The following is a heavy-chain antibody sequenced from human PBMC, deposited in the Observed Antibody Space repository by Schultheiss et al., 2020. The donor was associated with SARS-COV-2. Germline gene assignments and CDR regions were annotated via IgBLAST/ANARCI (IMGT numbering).Heavy chain of an antibody. J-gene: IGHJ6*03. CDR1: GFTVSSNY. D-gene: IGHD2-8*01. Sequence: GGSLRLSCAASGFTVSSNYMSWVRQAPGKGLEWVSVIYSGGSTYYADSVKGRFTISRHNSKNTPYLQMNSLRAEDTAVYYCAKDRMVYASRANYYYYYMDVWGKGTTVTVAS. V-gene: IGHV3-53*04. CDR3: AKDRMVYASRANYYYYYMDV. CDR2: IYSGGST.